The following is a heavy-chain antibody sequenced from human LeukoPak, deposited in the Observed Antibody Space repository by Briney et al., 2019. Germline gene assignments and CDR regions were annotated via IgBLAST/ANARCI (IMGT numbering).Heavy chain of an antibody. Sequence: SETLSLTCAVYGGSFSGYYWSWIRQPPGKGLEWIGEINHSGSTNYNPSLKSRVTISIDTSKNQFSLKLSSVTAADTAVYYCARGTLIGNDAFDIWGQGTMVTVSS. J-gene: IGHJ3*02. CDR1: GGSFSGYY. D-gene: IGHD2/OR15-2a*01. V-gene: IGHV4-34*01. CDR3: ARGTLIGNDAFDI. CDR2: INHSGST.